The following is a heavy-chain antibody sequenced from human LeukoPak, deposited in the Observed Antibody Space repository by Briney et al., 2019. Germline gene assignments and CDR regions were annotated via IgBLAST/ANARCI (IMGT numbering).Heavy chain of an antibody. D-gene: IGHD6-25*01. CDR2: IYYSGST. J-gene: IGHJ4*02. V-gene: IGHV4-61*01. Sequence: RPSETLSLTCTVSGGSVSSGSYYWSWIRQPPGKGLEWIGYIYYSGSTYYNPSLKSRVTISVDTSKNQFSLKLSSVTAADTAVYYCASRAALKKDYWGQGTLVTVSS. CDR1: GGSVSSGSYY. CDR3: ASRAALKKDY.